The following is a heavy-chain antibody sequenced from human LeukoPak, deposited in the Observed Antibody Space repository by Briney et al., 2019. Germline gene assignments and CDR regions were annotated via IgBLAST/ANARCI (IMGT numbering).Heavy chain of an antibody. CDR2: ISSSSSYI. CDR1: GFPFSSHG. CDR3: ARDTSSDYGDFGY. V-gene: IGHV3-21*01. D-gene: IGHD4-17*01. J-gene: IGHJ4*02. Sequence: GGSLRLSCAGSGFPFSSHGMNWVRQAPGKGLEWVSSISSSSSYIYYADSVKGRFTISRDNAKNSLYLQMNSLRAEDTAVYYCARDTSSDYGDFGYWGQGTLVTVSS.